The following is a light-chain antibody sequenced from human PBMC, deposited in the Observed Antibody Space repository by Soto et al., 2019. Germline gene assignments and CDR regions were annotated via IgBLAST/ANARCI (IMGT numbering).Light chain of an antibody. CDR3: QQYNNWPRA. V-gene: IGKV3-15*01. CDR1: QSVSSN. J-gene: IGKJ1*01. Sequence: EIVMTQSPATLSVSPGERATLSCRASQSVSSNLAWYQQKPGQAPRLLIYGASTRATGIPARFSGSGSGTEFHLTISSLQSEDFAVDYCQQYNNWPRAFGHGTQVQIK. CDR2: GAS.